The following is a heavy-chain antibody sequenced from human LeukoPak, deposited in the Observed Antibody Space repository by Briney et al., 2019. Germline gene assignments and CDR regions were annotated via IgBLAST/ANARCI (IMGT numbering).Heavy chain of an antibody. CDR1: GGSISSGSYY. D-gene: IGHD3-10*01. CDR2: IYTSGST. J-gene: IGHJ4*02. V-gene: IGHV4-61*02. CDR3: ARRPSIYYGSGSYSDYYFDY. Sequence: SETLSLTCTVSGGSISSGSYYWNWIRQPAGKGLEWIGRIYTSGSTNYNPSLKSRVTISVDTSKNQFSLKLSSVTAADTAVYYCARRPSIYYGSGSYSDYYFDYWGQGTLVTVSS.